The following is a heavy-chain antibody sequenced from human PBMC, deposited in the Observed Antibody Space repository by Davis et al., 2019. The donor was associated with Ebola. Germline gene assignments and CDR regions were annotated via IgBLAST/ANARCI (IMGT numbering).Heavy chain of an antibody. CDR2: INSDGSST. Sequence: GESLKISCAASGFTFSSYAMSWVRQAPGKGLVWVSRINSDGSSTSYADSVKGRFTISRDNSKNTLYLQMNSLRAEDTAVYYCARLDCTSSSCYTGNYYYYYGADVWGQGTTVTVSS. V-gene: IGHV3-23*01. J-gene: IGHJ6*02. CDR3: ARLDCTSSSCYTGNYYYYYGADV. CDR1: GFTFSSYA. D-gene: IGHD2-2*02.